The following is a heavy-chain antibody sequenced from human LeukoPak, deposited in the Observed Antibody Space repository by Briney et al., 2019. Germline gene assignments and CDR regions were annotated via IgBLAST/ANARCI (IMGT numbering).Heavy chain of an antibody. CDR3: ARGPITMVRGVIINNWFDP. V-gene: IGHV1-69*05. Sequence: ASVKVSCKASGGTFSSYAISWVRQAPGQGLEWMGRIIPIFGTANYAQKFQGRVTITTDGSTSTAYMELSSLRSEDTAVYYCARGPITMVRGVIINNWFDPWGQGTLVTVSS. D-gene: IGHD3-10*01. CDR1: GGTFSSYA. CDR2: IIPIFGTA. J-gene: IGHJ5*02.